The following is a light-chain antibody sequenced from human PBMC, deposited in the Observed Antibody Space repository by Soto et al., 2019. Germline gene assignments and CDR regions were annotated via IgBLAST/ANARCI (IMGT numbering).Light chain of an antibody. CDR1: SSDVGGYNY. CDR2: DVS. J-gene: IGLJ2*01. CDR3: SSYTSRSPVV. V-gene: IGLV2-14*01. Sequence: QSALTQPASVSGSPGQSITISCTGTSSDVGGYNYVSWYQQHPGKAPKLMIYDVSNRPSGVSNRFSGSKSGNTASLTISGLQAEDEADYYCSSYTSRSPVVFGGGTQLTV.